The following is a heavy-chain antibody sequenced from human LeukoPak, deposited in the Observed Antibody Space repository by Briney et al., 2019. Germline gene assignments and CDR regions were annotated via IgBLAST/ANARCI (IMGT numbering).Heavy chain of an antibody. Sequence: KSSETLSLTCTVSGGSISSGGYYWSWIRQHPGKGLEWIGYIYYSGSTYYNPSLKSRVTISVDTSKNQFSLKLSSVTAADTAVYYCAREGVAGYFDYWGQGTLVTVSS. J-gene: IGHJ4*02. CDR3: AREGVAGYFDY. D-gene: IGHD6-19*01. V-gene: IGHV4-31*03. CDR2: IYYSGST. CDR1: GGSISSGGYY.